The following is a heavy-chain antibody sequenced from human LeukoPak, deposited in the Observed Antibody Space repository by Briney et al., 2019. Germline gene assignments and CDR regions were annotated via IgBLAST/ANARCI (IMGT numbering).Heavy chain of an antibody. D-gene: IGHD1-26*01. CDR3: VRSLVAASDY. CDR2: INSDGSHT. CDR1: GFTLSEYW. Sequence: GGSLRLSCAASGFTLSEYWMHWVRQAPGKGLVWVSRINSDGSHTTYADSVKSRFTITRDNANNTVSLLMNRLRAEDTAVYYCVRSLVAASDYWGQGTLVTVSS. V-gene: IGHV3-74*03. J-gene: IGHJ4*02.